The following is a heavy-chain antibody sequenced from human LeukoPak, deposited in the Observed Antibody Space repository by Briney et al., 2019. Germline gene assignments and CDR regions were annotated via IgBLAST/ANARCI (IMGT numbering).Heavy chain of an antibody. CDR2: IYYSGST. V-gene: IGHV4-59*08. Sequence: AGTLSLTCTVSGGSISSYYWSWIRQPPGKGLQWIGYIYYSGSTNYNPSLKSRVTISVDTSKNQFYLRLSSVTAADTAVYYCARLAPGYGDLDTDYWGQGTLVTVSS. D-gene: IGHD4-17*01. J-gene: IGHJ4*02. CDR1: GGSISSYY. CDR3: ARLAPGYGDLDTDY.